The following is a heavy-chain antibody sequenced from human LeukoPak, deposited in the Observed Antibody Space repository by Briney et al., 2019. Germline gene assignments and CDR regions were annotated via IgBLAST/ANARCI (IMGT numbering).Heavy chain of an antibody. V-gene: IGHV1-3*01. CDR1: GYPFTTYP. CDR2: INVGSGNT. J-gene: IGHJ5*02. CDR3: ARDPRVPVANTAWFDP. D-gene: IGHD2-2*01. Sequence: ASVKVSCKASGYPFTTYPIHWVRQAPGQRLEWMGWINVGSGNTKYSQKFQGRDTITRDTSASTAYMELSSLRSEDTAMYHCARDPRVPVANTAWFDPWGQGTLVTVSS.